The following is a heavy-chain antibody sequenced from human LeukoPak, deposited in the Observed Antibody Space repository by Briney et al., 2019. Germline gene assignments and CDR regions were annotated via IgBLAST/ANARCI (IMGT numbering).Heavy chain of an antibody. CDR2: INHSGST. V-gene: IGHV4-34*01. J-gene: IGHJ5*02. D-gene: IGHD3-3*01. Sequence: SETLSLTCAAYGGSLSGYYWSWIRQPPGKGLEWIGEINHSGSTNYNPSLTSRVTISVDTSKNQFSLKLSSVTAADTAVYYCARGQVLTPHITIFGVVIIHWFDPWGQGTLVTVSS. CDR1: GGSLSGYY. CDR3: ARGQVLTPHITIFGVVIIHWFDP.